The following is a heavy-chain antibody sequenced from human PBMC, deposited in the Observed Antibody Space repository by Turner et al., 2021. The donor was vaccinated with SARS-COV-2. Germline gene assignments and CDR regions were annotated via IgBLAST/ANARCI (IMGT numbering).Heavy chain of an antibody. D-gene: IGHD2-2*01. Sequence: EVQLVESGGGLVKPGGSLRLSCAASGFNFSSYSLNWVRQAPGKGLDWVSSISSSSSYIYYADSVKGRFTISRDNAKNSLYLQMNSLRAEDTAVYYCARDHRPVVVPAAKRAGSYYYGMDVWGQGTTVTVSS. CDR2: ISSSSSYI. V-gene: IGHV3-21*01. CDR1: GFNFSSYS. J-gene: IGHJ6*02. CDR3: ARDHRPVVVPAAKRAGSYYYGMDV.